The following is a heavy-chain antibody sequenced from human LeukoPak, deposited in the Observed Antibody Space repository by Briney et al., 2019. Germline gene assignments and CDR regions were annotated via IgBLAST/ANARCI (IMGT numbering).Heavy chain of an antibody. V-gene: IGHV4-34*01. CDR2: INHSGST. D-gene: IGHD4-23*01. J-gene: IGHJ3*02. CDR3: AGHYGGNPGAFDI. Sequence: SETLSLTCAVYGGSFSGYYWSWIRQPPGKGLEWIGEINHSGSTNYNPSLKSRVTISVDTSKNQFSLKLSSVTAADTAVYYCAGHYGGNPGAFDIWGQGTMVTVSS. CDR1: GGSFSGYY.